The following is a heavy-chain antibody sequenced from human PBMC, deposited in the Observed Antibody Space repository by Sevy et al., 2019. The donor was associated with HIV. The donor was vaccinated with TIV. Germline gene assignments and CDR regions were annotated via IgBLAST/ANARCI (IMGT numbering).Heavy chain of an antibody. J-gene: IGHJ6*03. CDR3: ARDGGYCSSTSCYFNYYYYMDV. Sequence: GGSLRLSCAASGFTFSSYSMNWVRQAPGKGLEWVSSISSSSYIYYADSVKGRFTISRDNAKNSLYLQMNSLRAEDTAVYYCARDGGYCSSTSCYFNYYYYMDVWGKGTTVTVSS. V-gene: IGHV3-21*01. CDR2: ISSSSYI. CDR1: GFTFSSYS. D-gene: IGHD2-2*01.